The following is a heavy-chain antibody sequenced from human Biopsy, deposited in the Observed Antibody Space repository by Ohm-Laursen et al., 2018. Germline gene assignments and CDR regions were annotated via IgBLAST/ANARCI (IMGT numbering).Heavy chain of an antibody. CDR1: GYTFTSYG. CDR3: ARAKLEPVYYYYGMDV. J-gene: IGHJ6*02. V-gene: IGHV1-18*01. Sequence: ASVKVSCNASGYTFTSYGISWVRQAPGQGLEWMGWINTENGNTIYAQSLQGRVTMTADTSTSTAYMEVTSLRSDDTAVYYCARAKLEPVYYYYGMDVWGQGTTVTVSS. D-gene: IGHD1-1*01. CDR2: INTENGNT.